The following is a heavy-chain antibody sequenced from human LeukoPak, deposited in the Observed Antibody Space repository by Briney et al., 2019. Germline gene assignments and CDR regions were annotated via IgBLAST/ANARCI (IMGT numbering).Heavy chain of an antibody. CDR3: VRDRMGLMTLPMTAAEY. V-gene: IGHV1-18*01. J-gene: IGHJ4*02. CDR1: GGTFSSYA. D-gene: IGHD2-15*01. CDR2: ISLYNGDT. Sequence: GASVKVSCKASGGTFSSYAISWVRQAPGQGLEWLGWISLYNGDTKYAQKFQGRVSVTTDASTSTAYLELRGLGSDDSAMYYCVRDRMGLMTLPMTAAEYWGRGTLVTVSS.